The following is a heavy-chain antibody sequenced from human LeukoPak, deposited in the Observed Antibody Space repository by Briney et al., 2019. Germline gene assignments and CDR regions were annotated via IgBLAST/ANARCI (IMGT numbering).Heavy chain of an antibody. CDR2: ISGSGGST. J-gene: IGHJ6*02. D-gene: IGHD3-16*01. Sequence: GGSLRLSCAASGFTFSSYAISWVRQAPGKGLEWVSAISGSGGSTYYADSVKGRFTISRDNSKNTLYLQMNSLRAEDTAVYYCAKGHVSYYYGMDVWGQGTTVTVSS. V-gene: IGHV3-23*01. CDR1: GFTFSSYA. CDR3: AKGHVSYYYGMDV.